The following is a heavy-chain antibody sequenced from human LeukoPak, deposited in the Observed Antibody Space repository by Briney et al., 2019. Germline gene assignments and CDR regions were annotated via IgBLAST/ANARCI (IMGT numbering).Heavy chain of an antibody. V-gene: IGHV3-30*02. CDR2: IRYDGSNK. CDR1: GFTFSSYG. Sequence: GGSLRLSCAASGFTFSSYGMHWVRQAPGKGLEWVAFIRYDGSNKCYADSVKGRFTISRGNSKNTLYLQMNSLRAEDTAVYYCAKDRGYYYGSGSYSDYWGQGTLVTVSS. CDR3: AKDRGYYYGSGSYSDY. J-gene: IGHJ4*02. D-gene: IGHD3-10*01.